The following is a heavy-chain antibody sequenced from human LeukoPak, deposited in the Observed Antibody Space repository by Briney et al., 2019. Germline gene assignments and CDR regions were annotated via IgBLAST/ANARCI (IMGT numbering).Heavy chain of an antibody. Sequence: GASVKVSCKASGGTFSSYAISWVRQAPGQGLEWMGGIIPIFGTANYAQKFQGRVTITADESTSTAYVELSSLRSEDTAVYYCTRDPQYYYDSSVLLGGEYFQHWGQGTLVTVSS. D-gene: IGHD3-22*01. CDR1: GGTFSSYA. CDR3: TRDPQYYYDSSVLLGGEYFQH. J-gene: IGHJ1*01. CDR2: IIPIFGTA. V-gene: IGHV1-69*01.